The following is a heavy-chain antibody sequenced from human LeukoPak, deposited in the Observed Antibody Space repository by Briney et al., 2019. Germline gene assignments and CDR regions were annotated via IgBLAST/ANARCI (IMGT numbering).Heavy chain of an antibody. D-gene: IGHD1-7*01. CDR3: ARGVNWNYDY. V-gene: IGHV4-30-2*01. CDR1: GGSISSGGYY. CDR2: IYQSGST. J-gene: IGHJ4*02. Sequence: SETLSLTCTVSGGSISSGGYYWSWIRQPPGKGLEWIGYIYQSGSTYYNPSLKSRVTISVDRSKNQFSLKLNSVTAADTVVYYCARGVNWNYDYWGQGTLVTVSS.